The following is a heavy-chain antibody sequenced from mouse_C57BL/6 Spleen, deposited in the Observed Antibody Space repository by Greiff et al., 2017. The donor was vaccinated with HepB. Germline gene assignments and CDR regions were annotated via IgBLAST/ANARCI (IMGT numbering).Heavy chain of an antibody. J-gene: IGHJ1*03. CDR2: INPYNGDT. D-gene: IGHD1-1*01. V-gene: IGHV1-20*01. Sequence: EVQVVESGPELVKPGDSVKISCKASGYSFTGYFMNWVMQSHGKSLEWIGRINPYNGDTFYNQKFKGKATLTVDKSSSTAHMELRSLTSEDSAVYYCAREGLLRYRYFDVWGTGTTVTVSS. CDR3: AREGLLRYRYFDV. CDR1: GYSFTGYF.